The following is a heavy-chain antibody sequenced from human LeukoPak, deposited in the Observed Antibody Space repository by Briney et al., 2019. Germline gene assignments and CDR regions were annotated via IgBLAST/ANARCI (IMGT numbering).Heavy chain of an antibody. D-gene: IGHD5-18*01. J-gene: IGHJ3*02. CDR3: ARAWIQLWPDAFDI. V-gene: IGHV1-8*01. CDR1: GYTFTSYD. CDR2: MNPNSGNT. Sequence: ASVKVSCKASGYTFTSYDINWVRQATGQGLEWMGWMNPNSGNTGYAQKFQGRVTMTRNTSISTAYMELSSLRSEDTAVYYCARAWIQLWPDAFDIWGQGTMVTVSS.